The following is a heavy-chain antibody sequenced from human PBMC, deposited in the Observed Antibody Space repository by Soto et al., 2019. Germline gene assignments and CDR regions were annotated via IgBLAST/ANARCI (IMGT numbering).Heavy chain of an antibody. CDR2: IYWDDDK. CDR1: GFSLSTSGVG. CDR3: AHSRPPRLLDY. V-gene: IGHV2-5*02. J-gene: IGHJ4*02. D-gene: IGHD6-6*01. Sequence: QITLKESGPPLVKPTQTLTLTCTFSGFSLSTSGVGVGWIRQPPGKALEWLALIYWDDDKRYSPSLNSRLTXTXDTSKNPVVLTMTNMDPVDTATYYCAHSRPPRLLDYWGQGTLVTVSS.